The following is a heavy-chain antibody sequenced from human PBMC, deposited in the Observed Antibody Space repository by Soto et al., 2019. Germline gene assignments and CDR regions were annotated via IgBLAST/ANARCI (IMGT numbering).Heavy chain of an antibody. D-gene: IGHD6-6*01. Sequence: GGSLRLSCAAFGFTFSNYAMTWVRQAPGKGLEWVSSISGSDDNTYYADSVKGRFTISRDNSKNTLYLQMNSLRAEDTAVYYCAKDEYSSSSPSDAFDIWGQGTMVNVSS. CDR3: AKDEYSSSSPSDAFDI. V-gene: IGHV3-23*01. J-gene: IGHJ3*02. CDR1: GFTFSNYA. CDR2: ISGSDDNT.